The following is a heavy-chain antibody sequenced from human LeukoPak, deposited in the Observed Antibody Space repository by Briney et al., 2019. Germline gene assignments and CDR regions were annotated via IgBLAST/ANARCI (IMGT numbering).Heavy chain of an antibody. J-gene: IGHJ5*02. Sequence: SGTLSLTCAVSGGSISSSNWWSWVRQPPGKGLEWIGEIYHSGSTNYNPSLKSRVTISVDKSKNQFSLKLSSVTAADTAVYYCARVIPAYCGGDCYSGDRSWFDPWGQGTLVTVSS. D-gene: IGHD2-21*02. CDR3: ARVIPAYCGGDCYSGDRSWFDP. CDR1: GGSISSSNW. CDR2: IYHSGST. V-gene: IGHV4-4*02.